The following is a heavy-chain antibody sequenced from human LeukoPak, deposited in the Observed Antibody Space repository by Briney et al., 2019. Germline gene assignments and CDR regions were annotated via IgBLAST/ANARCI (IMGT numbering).Heavy chain of an antibody. J-gene: IGHJ6*04. V-gene: IGHV4-39*07. CDR3: ANIRSRFFNV. CDR1: GDSISSRSYY. D-gene: IGHD6-13*01. CDR2: INHSGST. Sequence: PSETLSLTCTVSGDSISSRSYYWSWIRQPPGKGLEWIGEINHSGSTNYNPSLKSRVTISVDTSKNQFSLKLSSVTAADTAVYYCANIRSRFFNVWGKGTTVTISS.